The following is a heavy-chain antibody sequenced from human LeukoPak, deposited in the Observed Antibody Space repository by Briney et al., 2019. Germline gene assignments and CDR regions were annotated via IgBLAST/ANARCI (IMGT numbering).Heavy chain of an antibody. CDR2: IRYDGSSK. Sequence: GGALRLSFSASGFIFKNYGMHWVRQAPGKGLEWVSFIRYDGSSKYYADSAKGRFIISSDNAKNSLYLQMNSLRAEDTAVYYCARAPPSYYYYYMDVWGKGTTVTVSS. V-gene: IGHV3-30*02. J-gene: IGHJ6*03. CDR3: ARAPPSYYYYYMDV. CDR1: GFIFKNYG.